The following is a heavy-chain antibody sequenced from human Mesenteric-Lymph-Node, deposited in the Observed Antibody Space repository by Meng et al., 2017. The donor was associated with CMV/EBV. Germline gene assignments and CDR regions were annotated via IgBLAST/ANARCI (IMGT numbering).Heavy chain of an antibody. CDR1: GGSISNYY. D-gene: IGHD4/OR15-4a*01. CDR2: IYYTGRI. CDR3: ARDYGAALDY. V-gene: IGHV4-59*01. Sequence: SETLSLTCTVSGGSISNYYWNWIRQPPGKGLEWIAYIYYTGRINYNPSLQSRVTMSVDTSENQFSLNLSSVTAADTAIYYCARDYGAALDYWGQGMLVTVSS. J-gene: IGHJ4*02.